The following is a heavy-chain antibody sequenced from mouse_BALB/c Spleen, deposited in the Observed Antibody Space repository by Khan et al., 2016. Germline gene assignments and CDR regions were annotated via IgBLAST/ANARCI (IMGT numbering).Heavy chain of an antibody. CDR2: MNTYTGEP. D-gene: IGHD4-1*01. J-gene: IGHJ2*01. CDR1: GYTFTHYG. V-gene: IGHV9-1*02. CDR3: EREWDDYFDY. Sequence: QIQLVQSGPELKKPGETVKISCKATGYTFTHYGIHWVKRAPGQGLKWMGWMNTYTGEPTYGDDFKVRFAFSLETSASTAYVVINTHKNEDMAAYFSEREWDDYFDYGGHGTTLTVTS.